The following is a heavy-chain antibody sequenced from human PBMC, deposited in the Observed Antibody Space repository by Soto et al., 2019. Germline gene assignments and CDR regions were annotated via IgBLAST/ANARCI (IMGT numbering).Heavy chain of an antibody. CDR1: GGSISTSRSY. Sequence: QLQLLESGPGLVKASETLSLTCNVSGGSISTSRSYWAWIRQPPGKGLEWLANIFYSGSTYYNPSLASRVTVSVDTSNNEFSLKLRSVTAADTAVYYCARQPTTGDTDLWFDPWGQETLVTVSS. CDR3: ARQPTTGDTDLWFDP. D-gene: IGHD2-21*01. CDR2: IFYSGST. J-gene: IGHJ5*02. V-gene: IGHV4-39*01.